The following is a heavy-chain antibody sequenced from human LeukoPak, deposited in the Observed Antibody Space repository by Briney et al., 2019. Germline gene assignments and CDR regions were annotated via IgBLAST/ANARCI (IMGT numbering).Heavy chain of an antibody. V-gene: IGHV1-46*01. Sequence: WVGXAPXXGXEWMGMIYPRDGSTSYAQKFQGRVTVTRDTSTSTVHMELSGLRSEDTAVYYCAGDQEGFDYWGQGTLVTVSS. CDR3: AGDQEGFDY. J-gene: IGHJ4*02. CDR2: IYPRDGST.